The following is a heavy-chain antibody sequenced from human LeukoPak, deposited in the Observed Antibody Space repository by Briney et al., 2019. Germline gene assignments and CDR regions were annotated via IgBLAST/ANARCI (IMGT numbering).Heavy chain of an antibody. J-gene: IGHJ4*02. CDR1: DDSISSGGYF. Sequence: SETLSLTCTVSDDSISSGGYFWSWIRQPAGKGLEWIGRIYTSGSTNYNPSFESRVTISLDTSKNQFSLNLNSVTAADTAVYYCAREAVIATVVPYWWDYWGQGTLVIVSS. CDR2: IYTSGST. D-gene: IGHD6-13*01. V-gene: IGHV4-61*02. CDR3: AREAVIATVVPYWWDY.